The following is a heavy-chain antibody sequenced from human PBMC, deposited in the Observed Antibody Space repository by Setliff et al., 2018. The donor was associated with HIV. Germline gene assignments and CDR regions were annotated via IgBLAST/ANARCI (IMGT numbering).Heavy chain of an antibody. D-gene: IGHD3-3*01. CDR1: GGSISSGGYY. CDR2: IHYSGNT. V-gene: IGHV4-31*03. J-gene: IGHJ4*02. Sequence: SETLSLTCTVSGGSISSGGYYWSWIRQHPGKGLEWIGYIHYSGNTYNNPSLNSRISISGDMSKNKFTLKLSSLAAADTAVYYCARGGLGVVTSFDTWGPGTLVTVSS. CDR3: ARGGLGVVTSFDT.